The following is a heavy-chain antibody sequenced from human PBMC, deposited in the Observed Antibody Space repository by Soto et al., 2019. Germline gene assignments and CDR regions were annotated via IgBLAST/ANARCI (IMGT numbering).Heavy chain of an antibody. V-gene: IGHV4-34*01. CDR2: INHSGST. J-gene: IGHJ5*02. Sequence: QVQPQQWGAGLLKPSETLSLTCAVYGGSFSDYYWSWIRQPPGKGLEWIGEINHSGSTNYNPSLKSRVTISVDTSKNQFSLNLSSVTAADTAVYYCARGRVGTTNWNWFDPWGQGTLVTVSS. CDR3: ARGRVGTTNWNWFDP. CDR1: GGSFSDYY. D-gene: IGHD1-26*01.